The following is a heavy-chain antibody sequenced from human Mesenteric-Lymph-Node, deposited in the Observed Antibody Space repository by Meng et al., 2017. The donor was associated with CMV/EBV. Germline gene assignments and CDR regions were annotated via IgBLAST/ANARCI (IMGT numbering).Heavy chain of an antibody. CDR2: VYDGGTI. Sequence: SETLSLTCAVSGGSINSRTWWSWVRQPPGKGLEWIGEVYDGGTITYNPSLRNRFTISVDKSKNQFSLRLNSVSAADTAMYYCAKYRSYEAFDIWGQGTLVTVSS. D-gene: IGHD1-26*01. J-gene: IGHJ3*02. CDR3: AKYRSYEAFDI. CDR1: GGSINSRTW. V-gene: IGHV4-4*02.